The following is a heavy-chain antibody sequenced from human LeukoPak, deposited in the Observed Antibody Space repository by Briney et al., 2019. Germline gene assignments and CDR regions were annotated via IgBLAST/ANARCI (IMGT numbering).Heavy chain of an antibody. CDR1: GFTFYTYG. D-gene: IGHD1-1*01. CDR2: IGPDGSTT. CDR3: ARGAQLTDY. Sequence: PGGSLRLSCAASGFTFYTYGMHWVRQAPGKGLDYVSGIGPDGSTTYYAKSVKGRFTISRDNSKSMVYLQMGSLTADDMAVYYCARGAQLTDYWGQGTLVTVSS. V-gene: IGHV3-64*01. J-gene: IGHJ4*02.